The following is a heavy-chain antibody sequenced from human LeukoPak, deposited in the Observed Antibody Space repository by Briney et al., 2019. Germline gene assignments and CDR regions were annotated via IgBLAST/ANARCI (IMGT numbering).Heavy chain of an antibody. CDR3: ARQLYVSGSYYAPMDV. J-gene: IGHJ6*03. D-gene: IGHD3-10*01. Sequence: SETLSLTCSVSGGSISSSIYFWGWIRQPPGKGLEWIASVHSSGSSYYNPSLKSRVTISVDTSKNQLSLKLSSVTAADTAVCLCARQLYVSGSYYAPMDVWGKGTTVTISS. CDR2: VHSSGSS. V-gene: IGHV4-39*01. CDR1: GGSISSSIYF.